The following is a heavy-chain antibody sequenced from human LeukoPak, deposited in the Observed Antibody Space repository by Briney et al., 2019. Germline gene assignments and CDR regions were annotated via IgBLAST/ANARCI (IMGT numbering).Heavy chain of an antibody. CDR2: IYYSGSPYSGST. D-gene: IGHD5-18*01. V-gene: IGHV4-39*07. Sequence: KPSETLSLTCSVSGGSISGSSYYWGWIRRPPGKGLEWIGSIYYSGSPYSGSTYYNPSLKSRVTISVDTSKNQFSLKLSSVTASDTAVYYCARGYSYGFVYWGQGTLVTVSS. CDR3: ARGYSYGFVY. J-gene: IGHJ4*02. CDR1: GGSISGSSYY.